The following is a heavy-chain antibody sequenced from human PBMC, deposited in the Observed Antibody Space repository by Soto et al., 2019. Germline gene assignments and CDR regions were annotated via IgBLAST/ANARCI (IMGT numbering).Heavy chain of an antibody. CDR3: ARDLTIVGVGDGMDV. CDR2: IYYSGST. J-gene: IGHJ6*02. CDR1: GGSISSYY. Sequence: QVQLQESGPGLVKPSETLSLTCTVSGGSISSYYWSWIRQPPGKGLEWIGYIYYSGSTNYNPSLKSRVTISVDTSKNQFSLKLSSVTASDTAVYYCARDLTIVGVGDGMDVWGQGTTVTVSS. V-gene: IGHV4-59*01. D-gene: IGHD3-3*01.